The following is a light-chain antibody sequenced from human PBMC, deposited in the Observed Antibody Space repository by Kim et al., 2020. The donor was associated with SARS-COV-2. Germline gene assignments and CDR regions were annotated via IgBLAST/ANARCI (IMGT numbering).Light chain of an antibody. J-gene: IGLJ3*02. CDR3: SSYAGSNNLV. CDR2: EVS. Sequence: GQSVTISCHGTSRDVGGYNYVSWYQQHPGKAPKLMIYEVSKRPSGVPDRFSGSKSGNTASLTVSGLQAEDEADYYCSSYAGSNNLVFGGGTQLTVL. CDR1: SRDVGGYNY. V-gene: IGLV2-8*01.